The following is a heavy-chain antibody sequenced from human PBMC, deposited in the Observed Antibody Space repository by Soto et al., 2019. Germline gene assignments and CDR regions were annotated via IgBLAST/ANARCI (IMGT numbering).Heavy chain of an antibody. CDR3: ARLRDCSSTCCFPLHFYYYYGMYV. CDR2: IYPGDSDT. CDR1: GYSFTSYW. J-gene: IGHJ6*02. D-gene: IGHD2-2*01. V-gene: IGHV5-51*01. Sequence: GESLKISCKGSGYSFTSYWIGWVRQMPGKGLEWMGIIYPGDSDTRYSPSFQGQVTISADKSISAAYLQWSSLKASDTAMYYCARLRDCSSTCCFPLHFYYYYGMYVCGQRTTVTVS.